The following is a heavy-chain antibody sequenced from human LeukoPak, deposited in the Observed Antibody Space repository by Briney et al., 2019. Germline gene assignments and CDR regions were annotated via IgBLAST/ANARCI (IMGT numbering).Heavy chain of an antibody. Sequence: GGSLRLSCAASGFTVSSNYMSWVHQAPGKALEWVSVIYSGGSTYYADSVKGRFTISRDNSKNTLYLQMNSLRAEDTAVYYCARRGYSSSWHPFDYWGQGTLVTVSS. CDR2: IYSGGST. J-gene: IGHJ4*02. V-gene: IGHV3-66*02. D-gene: IGHD6-13*01. CDR3: ARRGYSSSWHPFDY. CDR1: GFTVSSNY.